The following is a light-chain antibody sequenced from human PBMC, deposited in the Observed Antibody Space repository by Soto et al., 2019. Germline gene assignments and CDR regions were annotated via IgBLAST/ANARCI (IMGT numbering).Light chain of an antibody. V-gene: IGLV1-47*01. J-gene: IGLJ2*01. CDR2: RNN. CDR1: SSNIGSNY. Sequence: QSVLTQPPSASGTPGQRVTISCSGSSSNIGSNYVYWYQQLPGTAPKLLIYRNNQRSSGVPHRFSGSKSGTSASLAISGLRSEDEADYYCAAWDDSLSGPVFGGGTMLTVL. CDR3: AAWDDSLSGPV.